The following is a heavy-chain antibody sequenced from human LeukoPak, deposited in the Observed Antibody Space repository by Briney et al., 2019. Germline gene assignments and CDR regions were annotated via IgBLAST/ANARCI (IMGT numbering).Heavy chain of an antibody. J-gene: IGHJ4*02. D-gene: IGHD6-13*01. CDR1: GGSISSSGFY. V-gene: IGHV4-39*01. CDR3: ARKKLVARGYFDP. Sequence: SETLSLTCTVSGGSISSSGFYWDWIRQSPGKGLEWIGSISQSGTTYYNPPLKSRVAIFVDTSKSQFSLKLSSVTAADTAVYYCARKKLVARGYFDPWGQGVLVTVSS. CDR2: ISQSGTT.